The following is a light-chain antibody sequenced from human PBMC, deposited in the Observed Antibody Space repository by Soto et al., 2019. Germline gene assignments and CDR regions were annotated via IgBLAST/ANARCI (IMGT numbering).Light chain of an antibody. Sequence: EIVLTQSPDTLSLSPGERATLSCSASQSVSSSYLAWYQQKPGQAPRLLIYDASNRATGIPARFSGSGSGTDFTLTISSLEPEDFAVYYCQQRSNWLFTFGPGTKVDIK. CDR1: QSVSSSY. J-gene: IGKJ3*01. V-gene: IGKV3D-20*02. CDR3: QQRSNWLFT. CDR2: DAS.